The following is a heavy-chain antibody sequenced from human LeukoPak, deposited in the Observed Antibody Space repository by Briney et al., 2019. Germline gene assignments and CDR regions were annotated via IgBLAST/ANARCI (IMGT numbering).Heavy chain of an antibody. CDR3: ARHTVDNWFDP. Sequence: SETLSLTCTVSGGSISSYYWSWIRQPPGKGLEWIGYIYYSGSTNYNPSLKSRVTISVDTSKNQFSLKLSSVTAADTAVYYCARHTVDNWFDPRGQGTLVTVSS. CDR1: GGSISSYY. V-gene: IGHV4-59*08. J-gene: IGHJ5*02. D-gene: IGHD4-11*01. CDR2: IYYSGST.